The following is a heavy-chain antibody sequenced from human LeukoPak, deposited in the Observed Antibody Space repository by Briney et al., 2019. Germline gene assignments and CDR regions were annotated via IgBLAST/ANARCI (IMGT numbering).Heavy chain of an antibody. CDR2: IYSGGST. V-gene: IGHV3-53*01. CDR3: AREVRGSGSYAPPQLDY. D-gene: IGHD1-26*01. CDR1: GFTVSSNY. J-gene: IGHJ4*02. Sequence: GGSLRLSCAASGFTVSSNYMSWVRQAPGKGLEWVSVIYSGGSTYYADSVKGRFTISRDNAKNSLYLQMNSLRAEDTAVYFCAREVRGSGSYAPPQLDYWGQGTLVTVSS.